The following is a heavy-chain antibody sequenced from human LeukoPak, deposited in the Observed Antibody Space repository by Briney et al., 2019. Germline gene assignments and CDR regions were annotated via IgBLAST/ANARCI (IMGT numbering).Heavy chain of an antibody. J-gene: IGHJ3*02. CDR1: GFTFSSYS. V-gene: IGHV3-21*01. Sequence: PGGSLRLSCAASGFTFSSYSMNWVRQAPGKGLEWVSSISSSSSYIYYADSVKGRFTIPRDNAKNSLYLRMNSLRAEDTAVYYCARLERAVAGTDDAFDIWGQGTMVTVSS. CDR3: ARLERAVAGTDDAFDI. D-gene: IGHD6-19*01. CDR2: ISSSSSYI.